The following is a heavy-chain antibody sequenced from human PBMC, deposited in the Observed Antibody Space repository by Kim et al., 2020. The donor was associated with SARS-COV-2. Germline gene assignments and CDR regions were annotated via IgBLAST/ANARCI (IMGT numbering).Heavy chain of an antibody. V-gene: IGHV1-2*02. CDR1: GYTFTGYY. CDR3: ARGKVPAAMGAEYFQH. Sequence: ASVKVSCKASGYTFTGYYMHWVRQAPGQGLEWMGWINPNSGGTNYAQKFQGRVTMTRDTSISTAYMELSRLRYDDTAVYYCARGKVPAAMGAEYFQHWGQGTLVTVSS. CDR2: INPNSGGT. J-gene: IGHJ1*01. D-gene: IGHD2-2*01.